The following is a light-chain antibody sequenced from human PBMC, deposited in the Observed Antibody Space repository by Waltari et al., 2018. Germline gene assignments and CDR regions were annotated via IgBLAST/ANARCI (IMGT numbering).Light chain of an antibody. CDR2: GAS. Sequence: EVVMTQSPATLSVSPGERATLSCRASQSVNNNLAWYQQKPGQAPRLLIYGASNRATGIPARFSGSGSGTEFTLTISSLQSEDFAVYYCQQYNNWPPLTFGGGTKVEIK. V-gene: IGKV3-15*01. J-gene: IGKJ4*01. CDR1: QSVNNN. CDR3: QQYNNWPPLT.